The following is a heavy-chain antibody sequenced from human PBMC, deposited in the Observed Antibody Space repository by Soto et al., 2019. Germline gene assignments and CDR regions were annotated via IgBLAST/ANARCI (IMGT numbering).Heavy chain of an antibody. V-gene: IGHV1-69*12. J-gene: IGHJ4*02. CDR1: GGTFSSYA. Sequence: QVQLVQSGAEVKKPGSSVKVSCKASGGTFSSYAISWVRQAPGQGLEWMGGIIPIFGTANYAQKFQGRVTITADESTGTAYMELSSLRSEDTAVYYCARGDCSGGSCYQDFDYWGQGTLVTVSS. CDR3: ARGDCSGGSCYQDFDY. D-gene: IGHD2-15*01. CDR2: IIPIFGTA.